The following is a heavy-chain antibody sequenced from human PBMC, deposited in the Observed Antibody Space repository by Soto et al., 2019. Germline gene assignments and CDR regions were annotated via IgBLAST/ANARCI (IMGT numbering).Heavy chain of an antibody. V-gene: IGHV3-72*01. CDR3: ARVRLGATTRYFDY. CDR2: IKNKANSYTT. Sequence: HPGGSLRLSCAASGFTFSSYAMSWVRQAPGKGLEWVGRIKNKANSYTTEFAPSVKGRFTISRDDSQNSLYLQMNSLKAEDTALYYCARVRLGATTRYFDYWGRGTLVTVSS. D-gene: IGHD1-26*01. J-gene: IGHJ4*02. CDR1: GFTFSSYA.